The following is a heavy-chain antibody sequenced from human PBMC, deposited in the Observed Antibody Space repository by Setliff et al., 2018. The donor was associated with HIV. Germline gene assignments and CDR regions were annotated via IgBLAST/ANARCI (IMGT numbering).Heavy chain of an antibody. D-gene: IGHD1-26*01. Sequence: PSETLSLTCSVSGGSITSYHWSWIRQSPGKGLEWIGYIYYSGSTYYNPSLKSRVTISVDTSKNQFSLKLSSVTAADTAVYCCASPTSDLYSGSPEWGQ. CDR2: IYYSGST. V-gene: IGHV4-59*08. CDR1: GGSITSYH. CDR3: ASPTSDLYSGSPE. J-gene: IGHJ1*01.